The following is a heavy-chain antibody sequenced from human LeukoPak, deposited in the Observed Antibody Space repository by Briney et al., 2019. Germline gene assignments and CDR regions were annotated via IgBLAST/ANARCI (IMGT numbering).Heavy chain of an antibody. J-gene: IGHJ6*03. CDR3: ARAPYYYDSSGLYYYMDV. Sequence: GGSLRLSCAASGFTFSSYGMSWVRQAPGKGLEWVSSISSSSSYIYYADSVKGRFTISRDNAKNSLYLQMNSLRAEDTAVYYCARAPYYYDSSGLYYYMDVWGKGTTVTVSS. V-gene: IGHV3-21*01. CDR1: GFTFSSYG. CDR2: ISSSSSYI. D-gene: IGHD3-22*01.